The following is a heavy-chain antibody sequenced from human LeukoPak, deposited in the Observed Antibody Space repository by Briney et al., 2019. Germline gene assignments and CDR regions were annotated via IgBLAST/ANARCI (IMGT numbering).Heavy chain of an antibody. Sequence: SVKVSCKASGGTFSSYAISWVRQAPGQGLEWMGGIIPIFGTANYAQKFQGRVTITTDESTSTAYMELSSLRSEDTAVYYCASGGRGGERFDYWAREPWSPSPQ. J-gene: IGHJ4*02. CDR1: GGTFSSYA. D-gene: IGHD3-16*01. CDR2: IIPIFGTA. V-gene: IGHV1-69*05. CDR3: ASGGRGGERFDY.